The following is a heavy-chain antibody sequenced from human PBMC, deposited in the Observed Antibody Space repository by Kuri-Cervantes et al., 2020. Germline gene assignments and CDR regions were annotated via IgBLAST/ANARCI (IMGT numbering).Heavy chain of an antibody. J-gene: IGHJ2*01. D-gene: IGHD4-17*01. CDR3: ARNYGDYVAYWYFDL. CDR1: GGTFSSYA. V-gene: IGHV1-69*05. CDR2: IIPIFGTA. Sequence: SVKVSCKASGGTFSSYAISWVRQAPGQGLEWMGGIIPIFGTANYAQKFQGRVTITSDRSVSTAYMELSSLRSEDTAVYYCARNYGDYVAYWYFDLWGRGTLVTVSS.